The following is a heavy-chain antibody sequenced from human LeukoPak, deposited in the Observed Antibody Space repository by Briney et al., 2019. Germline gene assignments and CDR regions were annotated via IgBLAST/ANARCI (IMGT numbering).Heavy chain of an antibody. CDR1: GYTFTRYA. CDR3: ARVRSGYGWDY. CDR2: INAGNGNT. V-gene: IGHV1-3*01. Sequence: ASVKVSCKASGYTFTRYAMHWVRQAPGQRLEWMGWINAGNGNTKYSEKFQGRVTITRDTSASTAYMEMSSLRSEDTAVYYCARVRSGYGWDYWGQGTLVTVSS. D-gene: IGHD5-12*01. J-gene: IGHJ4*02.